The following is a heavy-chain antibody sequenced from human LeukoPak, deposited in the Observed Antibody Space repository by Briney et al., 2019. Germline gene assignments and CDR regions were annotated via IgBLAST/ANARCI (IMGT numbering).Heavy chain of an antibody. CDR1: GSTFTSYW. Sequence: GGSLQISCQGSGSTFTSYWSGGVRRLPGKGREWMGIIYPGASAPRYSPSSQGKVTISADKSISTAYLQWSSLKASDTAMYYCARHLRARPFEYWGQGTLVTVSS. V-gene: IGHV5-51*01. CDR2: IYPGASAP. CDR3: ARHLRARPFEY. D-gene: IGHD6-6*01. J-gene: IGHJ4*02.